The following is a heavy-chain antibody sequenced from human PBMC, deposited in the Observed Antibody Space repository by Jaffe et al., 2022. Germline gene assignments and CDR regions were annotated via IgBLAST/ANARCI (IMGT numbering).Heavy chain of an antibody. CDR3: GKDTGDSSGWPLET. V-gene: IGHV5-51*03. J-gene: IGHJ5*01. D-gene: IGHD6-19*01. CDR2: IYPGDSNT. Sequence: EVQLAQSAAEVKKPGESLRISCQGSGYRFSRYWIGWVRQRPGKGLEWMGLIYPGDSNTVYNPSLQGQVTISADKSINTVYLQWDSLKASDTAIYYCGKDTGDSSGWPLETWGHGTLVTVSS. CDR1: GYRFSRYW.